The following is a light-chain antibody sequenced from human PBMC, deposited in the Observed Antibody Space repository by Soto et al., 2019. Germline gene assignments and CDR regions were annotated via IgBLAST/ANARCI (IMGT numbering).Light chain of an antibody. J-gene: IGKJ5*01. CDR3: QQTYSIPIT. CDR2: NSN. CDR1: QTITGS. Sequence: DIQMTQSPSSLSASVGDRVTITCRASQTITGSLNWYQQRPGKAPNLLIYNSNSLQSGVPPIFSGGGAATDFTRPISSLQPEDFATYYCQQTYSIPITFGQGTRLDIK. V-gene: IGKV1-39*01.